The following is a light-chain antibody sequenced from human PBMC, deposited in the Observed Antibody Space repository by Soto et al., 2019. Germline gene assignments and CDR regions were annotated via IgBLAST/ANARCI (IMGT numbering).Light chain of an antibody. J-gene: IGLJ2*01. CDR2: DNN. CDR3: GTWDSSLRVVV. CDR1: ISNIGNNY. V-gene: IGLV1-51*01. Sequence: QSVLTQPPSVSAAPGQRVTISCSGSISNIGNNYIYWYQQLPGTAPKLLIYDNNKRPSGIPDRFSGSKSGTSATLGITGLQTGDEADYYCGTWDSSLRVVVFGGGTQLTVL.